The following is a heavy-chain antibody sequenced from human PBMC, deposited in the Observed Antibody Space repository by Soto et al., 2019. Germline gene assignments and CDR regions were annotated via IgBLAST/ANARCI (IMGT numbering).Heavy chain of an antibody. CDR1: GFTFSPYT. D-gene: IGHD4-17*01. CDR3: ARVIYGDHMRGYSDL. CDR2: ISTNGGAT. Sequence: EVQLVESGGGLVQPGGSLRLSCAASGFTFSPYTMHWVRQAPGKGLEYVSGISTNGGATYYGDSVKGRFTITRDNSKNTLYLHMGSLRAEDMAVYDCARVIYGDHMRGYSDLWGRGTLVTVSS. J-gene: IGHJ2*01. V-gene: IGHV3-64*07.